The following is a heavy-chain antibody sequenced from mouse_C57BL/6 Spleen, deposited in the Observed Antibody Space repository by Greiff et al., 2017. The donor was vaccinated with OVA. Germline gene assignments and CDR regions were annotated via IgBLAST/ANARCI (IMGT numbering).Heavy chain of an antibody. J-gene: IGHJ2*01. V-gene: IGHV5-9-1*02. D-gene: IGHD4-1*01. Sequence: EVKVVESGEGLVKPGGSLKLSCAASGFTFSSYAMSWVRQTPEKRLEWVAYISSGGDYIYYADTVKGRFTISRDNASNTLYMQMSSLKSEDTAMYYCTRVNWDGYYFDYWGQGTTLTVSS. CDR1: GFTFSSYA. CDR2: ISSGGDYI. CDR3: TRVNWDGYYFDY.